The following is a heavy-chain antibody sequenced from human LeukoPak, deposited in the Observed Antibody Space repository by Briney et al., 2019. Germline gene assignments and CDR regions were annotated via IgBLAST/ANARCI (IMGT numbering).Heavy chain of an antibody. CDR2: IYNSGSA. CDR1: GGSISSYY. Sequence: SETLSLTCTVSGGSISSYYWTWIRQPPGKGLEWIGYIYNSGSAYFNPSLQSRVTTSVDTSKNQFSLKLSSVTAADTAVYYCARLYGSGTILKYYFDYWGQGTLVTVSS. CDR3: ARLYGSGTILKYYFDY. V-gene: IGHV4-4*09. D-gene: IGHD3-10*01. J-gene: IGHJ4*02.